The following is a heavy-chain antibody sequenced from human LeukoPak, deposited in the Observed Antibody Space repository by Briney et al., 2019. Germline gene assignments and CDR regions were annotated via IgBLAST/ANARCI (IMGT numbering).Heavy chain of an antibody. CDR1: GGSISSSSYY. CDR2: IYYSGST. D-gene: IGHD6-19*01. CDR3: ARLKRAVRKKDYFDY. V-gene: IGHV4-39*01. J-gene: IGHJ4*02. Sequence: SETLSLTCTVSGGSISSSSYYWGWIRQPPGKGLEWGGSIYYSGSTYYNPSLKSRVTISVDTSKNQFSLKLSSVTAADTAVYYCARLKRAVRKKDYFDYWGQGTLVTVSS.